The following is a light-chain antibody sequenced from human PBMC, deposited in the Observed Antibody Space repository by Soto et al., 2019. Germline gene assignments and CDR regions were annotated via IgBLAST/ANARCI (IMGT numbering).Light chain of an antibody. J-gene: IGKJ2*01. CDR3: QQRSNGYT. Sequence: EIVLTQSPATLSLSPGEIATLSCRASQSVSSYLAWYQQKPGQAPRLLIYDASNRATGIPARFSGSGSGTDFTLTISSLEPEDFAVYYCQQRSNGYTFGQGTKLEIK. CDR1: QSVSSY. CDR2: DAS. V-gene: IGKV3-11*01.